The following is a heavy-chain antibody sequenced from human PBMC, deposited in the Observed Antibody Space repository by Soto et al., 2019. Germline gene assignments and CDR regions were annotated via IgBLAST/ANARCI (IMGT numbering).Heavy chain of an antibody. V-gene: IGHV1-46*01. J-gene: IGHJ4*02. Sequence: GASVKVSCKASGYTFTSYYMHWVRQAPGQGLEWMGIINPSGGSTSYAQKFHGRVTMTRDTSTSTVYMELSSLRSEDTAVYYCARSLSGHYFDYWGQGTLVTVSS. CDR2: INPSGGST. CDR1: GYTFTSYY. D-gene: IGHD1-26*01. CDR3: ARSLSGHYFDY.